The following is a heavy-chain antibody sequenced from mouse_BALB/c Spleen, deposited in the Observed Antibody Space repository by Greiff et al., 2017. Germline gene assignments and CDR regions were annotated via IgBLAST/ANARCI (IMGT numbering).Heavy chain of an antibody. D-gene: IGHD1-1*01. CDR3: ARVRSRGFDY. CDR2: ISTYYGNT. J-gene: IGHJ2*01. V-gene: IGHV1-67*01. CDR1: GYTFTDYA. Sequence: QVQLQQSGPELVRPGVSVKISCKGSGYTFTDYAMHWVKQSHAKSLEWIGVISTYYGNTNYNQKFKGKATMTVDKSSSTAYMELARLTSEDSAIYYCARVRSRGFDYWGQGTTLTVSS.